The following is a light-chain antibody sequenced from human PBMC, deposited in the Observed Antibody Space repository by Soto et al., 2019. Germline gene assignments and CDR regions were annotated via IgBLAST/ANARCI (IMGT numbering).Light chain of an antibody. CDR1: QSVSSK. Sequence: EIVMTQSPSTLSVSPGERATLSCRASQSVSSKLAWYQQKPGQAPRLLIYGASSRATGIPDRFSGSGSGTDFTLTISRLEPEDFALYYCQQYGSSPPTFGQGTKVDIK. CDR2: GAS. J-gene: IGKJ1*01. V-gene: IGKV3-20*01. CDR3: QQYGSSPPT.